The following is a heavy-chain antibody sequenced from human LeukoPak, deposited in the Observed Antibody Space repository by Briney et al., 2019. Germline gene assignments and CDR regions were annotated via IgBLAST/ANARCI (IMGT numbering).Heavy chain of an antibody. CDR2: FDPEDGET. CDR3: ATLNYFGSGSYIDY. D-gene: IGHD3-10*01. CDR1: GNTLTELS. V-gene: IGHV1-24*01. J-gene: IGHJ4*02. Sequence: ASVKVSCKVSGNTLTELSMHWVRQAPGKGLEGMGGFDPEDGETIYAQQFLGRVTMTEDTSTDTAYMDLSGLRSEDTAVYYCATLNYFGSGSYIDYWGQGTLVTVSS.